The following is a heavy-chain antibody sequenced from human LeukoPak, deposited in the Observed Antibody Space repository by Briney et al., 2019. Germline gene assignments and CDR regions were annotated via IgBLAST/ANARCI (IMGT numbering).Heavy chain of an antibody. J-gene: IGHJ4*02. V-gene: IGHV3-7*04. Sequence: PGGSLRLSCAASGFTFSDYWMSWVRQPPGKGLEWVADINQDGTGEFYVDSVKGRFTVSRDNAKNSLYLQMNSLRAEDTAVYYCARVRRGHDSYWGQGTLVTVSS. CDR1: GFTFSDYW. CDR3: ARVRRGHDSY. CDR2: INQDGTGE. D-gene: IGHD5-12*01.